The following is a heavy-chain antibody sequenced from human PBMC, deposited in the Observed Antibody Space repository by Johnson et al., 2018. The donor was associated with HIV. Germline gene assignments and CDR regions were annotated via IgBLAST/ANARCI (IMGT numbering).Heavy chain of an antibody. CDR1: GFTFSSYD. V-gene: IGHV3-13*01. CDR3: AKGTGSGWSGSLDAFDI. J-gene: IGHJ3*02. D-gene: IGHD6-19*01. CDR2: IGTAGDT. Sequence: EVQLVESRGGLVQPGGSLRLSCAASGFTFSSYDMHWVRQATGKGLEWVSAIGTAGDTSYPGSVKGRFTISRENAKNSLYLQMNSLRAEDTALYYCAKGTGSGWSGSLDAFDIWGQGTMVTVSS.